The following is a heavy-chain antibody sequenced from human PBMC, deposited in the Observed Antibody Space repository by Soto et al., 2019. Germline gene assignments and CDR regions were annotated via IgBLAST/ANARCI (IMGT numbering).Heavy chain of an antibody. V-gene: IGHV4-59*08. CDR1: GGSISSYY. D-gene: IGHD3-9*01. Sequence: SETLSLTCTVSGGSISSYYWSWIRQPPGKGLEWIGYIYYSGSTNYNPSLKSRVTISVDTSKNQFSLMLSSVTAADTAVYYCARHLGGTYYDILTGSRLWFDPWGQGTLVTVSS. CDR2: IYYSGST. J-gene: IGHJ5*02. CDR3: ARHLGGTYYDILTGSRLWFDP.